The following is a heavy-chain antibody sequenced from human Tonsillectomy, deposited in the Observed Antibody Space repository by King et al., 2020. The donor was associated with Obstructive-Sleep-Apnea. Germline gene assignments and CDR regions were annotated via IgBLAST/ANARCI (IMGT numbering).Heavy chain of an antibody. V-gene: IGHV3-30*02. CDR3: AKDRSYYDSSGYYFEYNYFDY. CDR2: IRYDGSNK. CDR1: GFTFSSYG. J-gene: IGHJ4*02. D-gene: IGHD3-22*01. Sequence: QLVQSGGGVVQPGGSLRLSCAASGFTFSSYGMHWVRQAPGKGLEWVAFIRYDGSNKYYADSVKGRFTISRDNSKNTLYLQMNSLRAEDTAMYYCAKDRSYYDSSGYYFEYNYFDYWGQGTLVTVSS.